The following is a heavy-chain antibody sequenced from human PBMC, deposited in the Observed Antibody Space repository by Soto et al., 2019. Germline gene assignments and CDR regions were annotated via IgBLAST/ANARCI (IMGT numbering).Heavy chain of an antibody. J-gene: IGHJ4*02. CDR2: INPSTGST. CDR1: GYTFTNYY. CDR3: ARGRFTTVTTWWYFDC. V-gene: IGHV1-46*04. D-gene: IGHD4-17*01. Sequence: GASAKVSCKASGYTFTNYYIRWVRQAPGQGHEWMGIINPSTGSTTCAQKLQGRVTLTRDSSTSTVYMDLSSLRSEDTAVYYCARGRFTTVTTWWYFDCWGQGALVTVSS.